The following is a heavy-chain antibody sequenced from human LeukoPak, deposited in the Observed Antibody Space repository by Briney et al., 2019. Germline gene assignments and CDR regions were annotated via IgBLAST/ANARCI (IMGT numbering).Heavy chain of an antibody. Sequence: SETLSLTCTVSGGSISSSSYYWGWIRQPPEKGLEWIGSIYYSGSTYYNPSLKSRVTISVDTSKNQFSLKLSSVTAADTAVYYCAREEYYYDSSGYSDYDAFDIWGQGTMVTVSS. V-gene: IGHV4-39*07. D-gene: IGHD3-22*01. J-gene: IGHJ3*02. CDR3: AREEYYYDSSGYSDYDAFDI. CDR1: GGSISSSSYY. CDR2: IYYSGST.